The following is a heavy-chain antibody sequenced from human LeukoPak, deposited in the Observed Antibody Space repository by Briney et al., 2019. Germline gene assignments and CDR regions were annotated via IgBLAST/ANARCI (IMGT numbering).Heavy chain of an antibody. V-gene: IGHV4-59*01. D-gene: IGHD1-26*01. J-gene: IGHJ5*02. CDR1: GGSISSYY. CDR3: ARDRDGNNWFDP. CDR2: IHYSGST. Sequence: PSETLSLTCTVSGGSISSYYWSWIRQPPGKGLEWIGYIHYSGSTNYNPSLKSRVTISVDMSKNQFSLKLSSVTAADTAVYYCARDRDGNNWFDPWGQGTLVTVSS.